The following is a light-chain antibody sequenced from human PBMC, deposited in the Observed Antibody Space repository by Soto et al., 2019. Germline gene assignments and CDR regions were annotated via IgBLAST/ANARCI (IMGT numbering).Light chain of an antibody. CDR3: QQYNSYPYT. CDR1: QSISSY. CDR2: KAS. V-gene: IGKV1-5*03. Sequence: DIQMTQSPSTLSASVGDRVTITCRASQSISSYLAWYQQKPGKAPKLLIYKASSLDSGVPSRFSGSGSGTEFTLTISSLQPDDSGTYYCQQYNSYPYTFGQGTKLEIK. J-gene: IGKJ2*01.